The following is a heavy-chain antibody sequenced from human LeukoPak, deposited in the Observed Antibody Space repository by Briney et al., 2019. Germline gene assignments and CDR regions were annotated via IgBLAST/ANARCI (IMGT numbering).Heavy chain of an antibody. V-gene: IGHV4-30-2*01. CDR2: IYHSGST. J-gene: IGHJ4*02. D-gene: IGHD4-17*01. Sequence: PSETLSLTCTVSGGSISSGGYYWSWIRQPPGKGLEWIGYIYHSGSTYYNPSLKSRVTISVDRSRNQFSLRLTSVTAADTAVYYCARENGDYFDSWGQGTLVTVSS. CDR3: ARENGDYFDS. CDR1: GGSISSGGYY.